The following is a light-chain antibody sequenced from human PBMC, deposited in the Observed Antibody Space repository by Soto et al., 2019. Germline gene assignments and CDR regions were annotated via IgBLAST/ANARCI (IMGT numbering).Light chain of an antibody. V-gene: IGLV2-8*01. J-gene: IGLJ1*01. CDR3: SSYAGSNIYG. Sequence: QSVLAQPPSASGSPGQSVTISCTGTSSDVGGYNYVSWYQQHPGKAPKLMIYEVSERPSGVPDRFSGSKSGNTASLTVSGLQAEDEADYYCSSYAGSNIYGFGTGTKVTVL. CDR1: SSDVGGYNY. CDR2: EVS.